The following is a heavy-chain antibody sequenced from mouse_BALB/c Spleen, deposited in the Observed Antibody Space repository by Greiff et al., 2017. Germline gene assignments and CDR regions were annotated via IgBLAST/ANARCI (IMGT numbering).Heavy chain of an antibody. V-gene: IGHV5-17*02. CDR3: ARRTLYYAMDY. CDR1: GFTFSSFG. CDR2: ISSGSSTF. Sequence: EVQRVESGGGLVQPGGSRKLSCAASGFTFSSFGMHWVRQAPEKGLEWVAYISSGSSTFYYADTVKGRFTISRDNPKNTLFLQMTSLRSEDTAMYYCARRTLYYAMDYWGQGTSVTVSS. J-gene: IGHJ4*01.